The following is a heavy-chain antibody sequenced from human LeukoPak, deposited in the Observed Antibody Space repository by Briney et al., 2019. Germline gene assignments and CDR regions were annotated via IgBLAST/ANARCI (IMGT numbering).Heavy chain of an antibody. J-gene: IGHJ6*04. CDR3: ARYLRYFDWLPGYGMDV. D-gene: IGHD3-9*01. CDR1: GGTFSSYA. V-gene: IGHV1-69*13. CDR2: IIPIFGTA. Sequence: SVKVSCKASGGTFSSYAISWVRQAPGQGLEWMGGIIPIFGTANYAQKFQGRVTITADESTSAAYTELSSLRSEDTAVYYCARYLRYFDWLPGYGMDVWGKGNPGHRLL.